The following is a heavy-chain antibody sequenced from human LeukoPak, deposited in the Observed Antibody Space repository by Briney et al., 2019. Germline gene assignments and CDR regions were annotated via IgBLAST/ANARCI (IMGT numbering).Heavy chain of an antibody. V-gene: IGHV1-69*04. CDR1: GGTFSSYA. D-gene: IGHD6-19*01. CDR3: ARGSPVAGPSSTPRYYYYGMDV. Sequence: GSSVTVSCMASGGTFSSYAISWVRLAPGQGLEWMGRIIPILGIANYVQKFQGRVTITEDKSTSTAYMELSSLRSEDTAVYYCARGSPVAGPSSTPRYYYYGMDVWGQGTTVTVSS. CDR2: IIPILGIA. J-gene: IGHJ6*02.